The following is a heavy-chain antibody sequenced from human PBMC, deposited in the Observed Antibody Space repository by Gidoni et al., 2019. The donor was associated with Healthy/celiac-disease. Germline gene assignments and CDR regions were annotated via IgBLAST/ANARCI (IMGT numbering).Heavy chain of an antibody. CDR1: GFPFSSYG. CDR2: ISYDGSNK. J-gene: IGHJ4*02. Sequence: QVQLVESGGGVVQPGRSLRLSCAASGFPFSSYGMHWVRQAPGKGLEWVAVISYDGSNKYYADSVKGRFTISRDNSKNTLYLQMNSLRAEDTAVYYCATGGVVGATAFDYWGQGTLVTVSS. V-gene: IGHV3-30*03. CDR3: ATGGVVGATAFDY. D-gene: IGHD1-26*01.